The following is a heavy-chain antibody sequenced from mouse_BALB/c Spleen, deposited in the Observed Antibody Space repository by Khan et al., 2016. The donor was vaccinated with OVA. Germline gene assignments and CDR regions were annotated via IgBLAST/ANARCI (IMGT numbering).Heavy chain of an antibody. CDR3: ARGNYYGYTMDY. CDR1: GYSITSNYA. Sequence: EVQLQESGPGLVKPSQSLSLTCTVTGYSITSNYAWNWIRQFPGNKLEWMGYISYSGLTSYNPSLKSRISITRDTSKNQFSLQLNSVTTEDTATYYCARGNYYGYTMDYWGQGTSVTVS. V-gene: IGHV3-2*02. CDR2: ISYSGLT. J-gene: IGHJ4*01. D-gene: IGHD1-1*01.